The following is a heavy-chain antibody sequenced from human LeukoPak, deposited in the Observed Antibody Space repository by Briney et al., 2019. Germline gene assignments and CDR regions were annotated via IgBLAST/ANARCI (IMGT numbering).Heavy chain of an antibody. CDR1: GYTFTSYD. CDR3: ARARSGSYYNNWFDP. J-gene: IGHJ5*02. D-gene: IGHD3-10*01. CDR2: MNPNSGNT. V-gene: IGHV1-8*01. Sequence: ASVKVSCKASGYTFTSYDINWVRQATGQGLEWMGWMNPNSGNTGYAQKFQGRVTMTRNTSISTAYMELSSLRSEGTAVYYCARARSGSYYNNWFDPWGQGTLVTVSS.